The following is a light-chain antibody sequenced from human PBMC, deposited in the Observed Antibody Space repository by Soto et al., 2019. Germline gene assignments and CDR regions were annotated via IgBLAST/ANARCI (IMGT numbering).Light chain of an antibody. CDR3: QTWVTGTYVV. Sequence: QLVLTQSPSASASLGASFKLTCTLSSGPSFYAIAWHQQQPEKGPRYLMKLNSDGSHSKGDGIPDRFSGSSSGAERYLTISSLQSEDEADYYCQTWVTGTYVVFGGGTKLTVL. CDR2: LNSDGSH. J-gene: IGLJ2*01. V-gene: IGLV4-69*01. CDR1: SGPSFYA.